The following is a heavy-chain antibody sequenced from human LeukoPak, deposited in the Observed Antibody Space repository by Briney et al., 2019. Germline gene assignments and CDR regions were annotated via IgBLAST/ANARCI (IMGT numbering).Heavy chain of an antibody. CDR3: TTDSQLGGDFDLGDY. Sequence: GGSLRLSCAASGFIFNNAWMHWVRQAPGKGLEWVGRTQSKTDGGTTNYAAPVKDRFIISRDDSQNTLFLQMNSLQSEDTAVYYCTTDSQLGGDFDLGDYWGQGTPVAVSS. CDR1: GFIFNNAW. V-gene: IGHV3-15*07. CDR2: TQSKTDGGTT. J-gene: IGHJ4*02. D-gene: IGHD1-1*01.